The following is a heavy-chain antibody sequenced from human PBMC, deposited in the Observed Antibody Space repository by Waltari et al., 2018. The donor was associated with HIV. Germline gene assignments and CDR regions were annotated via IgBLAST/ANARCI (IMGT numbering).Heavy chain of an antibody. CDR3: VREVFYYEESGRPGWFDP. CDR2: ICGDGGT. D-gene: IGHD3-16*01. V-gene: IGHV3-66*01. J-gene: IGHJ5*02. CDR1: GFSVGKNS. Sequence: RLVESGGDSVRPGGALRLSCTASGFSVGKNSMSWVRQASGKRREWVSTICGDGGTVYADAVEGRFSTSRETSKNMVHLLMDSLRTEDSAVYYCVREVFYYEESGRPGWFDPWGQGTLVAVSS.